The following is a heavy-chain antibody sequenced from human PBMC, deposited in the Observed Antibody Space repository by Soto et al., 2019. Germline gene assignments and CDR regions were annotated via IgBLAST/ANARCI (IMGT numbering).Heavy chain of an antibody. D-gene: IGHD6-19*01. V-gene: IGHV1-46*01. CDR1: GGTFSSYT. CDR2: INPSGGRT. J-gene: IGHJ3*02. CDR3: ARDLSSSGSDAFDI. Sequence: ASVKVSCKASGGTFSSYTISWVRQAPGQGLEWMGIINPSGGRTSYAQKFQGRVTMTRDTSTSTVYMELSSLRSEDTAVYYCARDLSSSGSDAFDIWGQGTMVTVSS.